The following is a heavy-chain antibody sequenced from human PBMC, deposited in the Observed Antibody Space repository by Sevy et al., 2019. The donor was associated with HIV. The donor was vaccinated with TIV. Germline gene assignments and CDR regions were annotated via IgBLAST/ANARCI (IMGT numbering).Heavy chain of an antibody. CDR1: GGNFRNYV. Sequence: ASVKVSCKASGGNFRNYVISWVRQAPGQGLEWMGGIIPTSGTANYPQKFQGRVTIIADESTSTAYMELSSLRSEDTAVYYCARLYPCGGACYYFDSWGQGTLVTVSS. J-gene: IGHJ4*02. CDR3: ARLYPCGGACYYFDS. V-gene: IGHV1-69*13. D-gene: IGHD2-21*02. CDR2: IIPTSGTA.